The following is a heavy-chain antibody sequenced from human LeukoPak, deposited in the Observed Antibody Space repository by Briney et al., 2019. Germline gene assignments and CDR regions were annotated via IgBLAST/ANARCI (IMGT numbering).Heavy chain of an antibody. Sequence: GASVKVSCKVSGYTLTELSMHWVRQAPGKGLEWMGGFDPEDGETIYAQKFQGRVTMTEDTSTDTAYMELSSLRSEDTAVYYCARQGERAYYYDSSGSLDPWGQGTLVTVSS. CDR2: FDPEDGET. J-gene: IGHJ5*02. V-gene: IGHV1-24*01. D-gene: IGHD3-22*01. CDR3: ARQGERAYYYDSSGSLDP. CDR1: GYTLTELS.